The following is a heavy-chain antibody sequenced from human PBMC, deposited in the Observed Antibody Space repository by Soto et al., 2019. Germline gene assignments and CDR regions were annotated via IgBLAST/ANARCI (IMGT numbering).Heavy chain of an antibody. D-gene: IGHD3-16*02. Sequence: SETLSLTCTASGVSISSYFWSWIRQPPGRGLEWIGYTYHRGSTNYSPFLKSRVAISLDTSENQFSLKVNSVTAADTAVYYCARIGGYHGPLDYWGQGXPVTVYS. J-gene: IGHJ4*02. CDR3: ARIGGYHGPLDY. CDR1: GVSISSYF. CDR2: TYHRGST. V-gene: IGHV4-59*01.